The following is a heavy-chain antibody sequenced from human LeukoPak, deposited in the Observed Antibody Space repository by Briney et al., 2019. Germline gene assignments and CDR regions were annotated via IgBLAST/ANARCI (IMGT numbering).Heavy chain of an antibody. J-gene: IGHJ5*02. V-gene: IGHV1-2*02. CDR2: INPNSGGT. CDR3: ARYIEYYDFWSGSDAWFDP. D-gene: IGHD3-3*01. CDR1: GYTFTGYY. Sequence: ASVTVSCKASGYTFTGYYMHWVRQAPGQGREWMGWINPNSGGTNYAQKFQGRVTMTRDTSISTAYMELSRLRSDDTAVYYCARYIEYYDFWSGSDAWFDPWGQGTLVTVSS.